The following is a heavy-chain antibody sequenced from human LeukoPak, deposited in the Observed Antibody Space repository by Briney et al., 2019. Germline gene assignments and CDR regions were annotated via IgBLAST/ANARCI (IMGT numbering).Heavy chain of an antibody. D-gene: IGHD1-26*01. CDR1: GYTFSDSY. J-gene: IGHJ5*02. CDR3: AGPWDQVGFDP. Sequence: APVTVSFKASGYTFSDSYMHWVRQAPGQGLEWMGWINPNSGGTKYAQNFQGRVSMTRDTSISTAYMELSRLRSDDTAVYYCAGPWDQVGFDPWGQGTLVSVSS. CDR2: INPNSGGT. V-gene: IGHV1-2*02.